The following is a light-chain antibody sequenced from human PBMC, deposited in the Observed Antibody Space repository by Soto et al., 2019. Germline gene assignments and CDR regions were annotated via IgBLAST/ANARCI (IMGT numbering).Light chain of an antibody. J-gene: IGKJ1*01. Sequence: DIQMTQSPSTLSASVGDRVTITCRASQSISSWLAWCQQTPGKAPKLLIYKTSSLESGVPSRFSGSRSGTEFTLTISSLQPEDFATYFCQQYNSYPWTFGQGTKVEIK. CDR3: QQYNSYPWT. V-gene: IGKV1-5*03. CDR1: QSISSW. CDR2: KTS.